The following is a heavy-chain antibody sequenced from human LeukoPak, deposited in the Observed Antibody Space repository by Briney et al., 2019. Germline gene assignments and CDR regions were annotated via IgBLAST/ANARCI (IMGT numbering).Heavy chain of an antibody. CDR3: ARRRNRGRYFDL. D-gene: IGHD1-14*01. V-gene: IGHV5-51*01. J-gene: IGHJ2*01. Sequence: GESLKISCKGSGYSFTGYWIGWVRQMPGKGLEWMGIVHPGDSDTRYSPSFQGQVTISADKSITTAYLQWSSLKASDSAIYYCARRRNRGRYFDLWGRRTLVTVSS. CDR1: GYSFTGYW. CDR2: VHPGDSDT.